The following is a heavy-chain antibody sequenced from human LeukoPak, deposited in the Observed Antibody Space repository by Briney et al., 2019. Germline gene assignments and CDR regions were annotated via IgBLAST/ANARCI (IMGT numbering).Heavy chain of an antibody. CDR3: ARDSKEQQENWFDP. CDR2: IWYDGSNK. Sequence: GGSLRLSCAASGFTFSSYGMHWVRQAPGKGLEWVAVIWYDGSNKYYADSVKGRFTISRDNSKNTLYLQMNSLRAEDTAVYYCARDSKEQQENWFDPWGQGTLVTVSS. V-gene: IGHV3-30*19. CDR1: GFTFSSYG. J-gene: IGHJ5*02. D-gene: IGHD6-13*01.